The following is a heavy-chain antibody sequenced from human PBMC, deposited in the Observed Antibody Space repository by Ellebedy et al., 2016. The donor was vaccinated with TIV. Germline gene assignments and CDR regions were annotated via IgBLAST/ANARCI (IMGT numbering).Heavy chain of an antibody. CDR1: GDSVSSNRAT. CDR3: ARRGAVGAANTLDY. D-gene: IGHD1-26*01. CDR2: TYYRSKWFN. J-gene: IGHJ4*02. Sequence: MPSETLSLTCAISGDSVSSNRATRNWIRQSPSRGLEWLGRTYYRSKWFNEYAVAVRGRITINTDTVKNQFSLQLHSVTPEDTAVYYCARRGAVGAANTLDYWGQGALVTISS. V-gene: IGHV6-1*01.